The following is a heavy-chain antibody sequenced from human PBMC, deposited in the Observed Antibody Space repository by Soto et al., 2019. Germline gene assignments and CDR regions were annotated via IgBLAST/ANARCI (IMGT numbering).Heavy chain of an antibody. D-gene: IGHD5-12*01. CDR2: IKQDGSEK. Sequence: GGSLRLSCAASGLTFSSYWMSWVRQAPGKGLEWVANIKQDGSEKYYVDSVKGRFTISRDNAKNSLYLQMNSLRAEDTAVYYCARAATIFDYWGQGTLVTVSS. CDR1: GLTFSSYW. CDR3: ARAATIFDY. J-gene: IGHJ4*02. V-gene: IGHV3-7*01.